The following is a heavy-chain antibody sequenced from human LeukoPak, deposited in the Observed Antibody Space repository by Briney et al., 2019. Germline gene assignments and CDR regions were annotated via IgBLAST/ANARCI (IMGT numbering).Heavy chain of an antibody. CDR1: GFTFSSYA. CDR3: AKCPYAVNWNLFDY. CDR2: MSYDGINK. D-gene: IGHD1-20*01. Sequence: GGSLRLSCAASGFTFSSYAMHWVRQAPGKGLEWVAVMSYDGINKYYADSVKGRFTISRDNSKNTLYLQMNSLRTEDTAVYYCAKCPYAVNWNLFDYWGQGTLVTVSS. V-gene: IGHV3-30*07. J-gene: IGHJ4*02.